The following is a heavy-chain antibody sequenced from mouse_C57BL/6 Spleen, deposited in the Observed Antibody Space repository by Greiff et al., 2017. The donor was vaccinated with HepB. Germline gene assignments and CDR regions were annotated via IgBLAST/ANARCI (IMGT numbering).Heavy chain of an antibody. CDR2: IHPNSGST. J-gene: IGHJ2*01. D-gene: IGHD2-3*01. CDR3: AREGGWLLTIGGY. CDR1: GYTFTSYW. Sequence: VQLQQPGAELVKPGASVKLSCKASGYTFTSYWMHWVKQRPGQGLEWIGMIHPNSGSTNYNEKFKSKATLTVDKSSSTAYMQLSSLTSEDSAVYYCAREGGWLLTIGGYWGQGTTLTVSS. V-gene: IGHV1-64*01.